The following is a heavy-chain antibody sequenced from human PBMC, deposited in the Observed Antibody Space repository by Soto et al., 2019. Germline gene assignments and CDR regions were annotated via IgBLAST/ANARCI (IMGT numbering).Heavy chain of an antibody. V-gene: IGHV4-4*02. CDR2: IYHSGST. D-gene: IGHD1-7*01. CDR1: SGSISSSNW. J-gene: IGHJ4*02. Sequence: SETLSLTCAVSSGSISSSNWWSWVRQPPGKGLEWIGEIYHSGSTNYNPSLKSRVTISVDKSKNQFSLKLSSVTAADTAVYYCATRDPLNWNYNYWGQGTLVTVSS. CDR3: ATRDPLNWNYNY.